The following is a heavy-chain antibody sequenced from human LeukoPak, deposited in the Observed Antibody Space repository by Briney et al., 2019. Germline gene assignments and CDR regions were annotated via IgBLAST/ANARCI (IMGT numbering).Heavy chain of an antibody. J-gene: IGHJ4*02. V-gene: IGHV5-51*01. CDR3: ARRSYSSSPAVGY. Sequence: GESLKISCKASGYSFASYWIGWVRQLPAKGLECMVIIYPGDSDTRYSPSFQGQVTISVDKSISTAYLQWSSLKASDTAMYYCARRSYSSSPAVGYWGQGTLVTVSS. CDR2: IYPGDSDT. CDR1: GYSFASYW. D-gene: IGHD6-6*01.